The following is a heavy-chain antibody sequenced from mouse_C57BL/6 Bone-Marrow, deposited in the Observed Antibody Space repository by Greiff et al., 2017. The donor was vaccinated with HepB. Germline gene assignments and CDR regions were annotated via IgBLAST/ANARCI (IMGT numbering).Heavy chain of an antibody. D-gene: IGHD2-4*01. Sequence: EVQLQQSVAELVRPGASVKLSCTASGFNIKNTYMHWVKQRPEQGLEWIGRIDPANGNTKYTPKFQGKATITADTSSNTAYLQLSSLTSEDTAIYYCARARGGLRRDLVFAYWGQGTLVTVSA. CDR3: ARARGGLRRDLVFAY. J-gene: IGHJ3*01. CDR2: IDPANGNT. V-gene: IGHV14-3*01. CDR1: GFNIKNTY.